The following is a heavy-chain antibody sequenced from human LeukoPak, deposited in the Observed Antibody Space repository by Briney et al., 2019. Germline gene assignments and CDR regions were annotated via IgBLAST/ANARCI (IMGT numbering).Heavy chain of an antibody. CDR3: AKVEVGNYDFWSGYYFLY. Sequence: GGSLRLSCAASGFTFSSYAMSWVRQAPGKGLEWVSAISGSGGSTYYADSVKGRFTISRDNSKNTLYLQMSSLRAEDTAVYYCAKVEVGNYDFWSGYYFLYWGQGTLVTVSS. D-gene: IGHD3-3*01. CDR1: GFTFSSYA. CDR2: ISGSGGST. V-gene: IGHV3-23*01. J-gene: IGHJ4*02.